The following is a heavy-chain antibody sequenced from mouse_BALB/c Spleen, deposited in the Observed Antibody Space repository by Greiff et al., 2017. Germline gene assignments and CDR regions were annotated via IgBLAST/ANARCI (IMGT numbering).Heavy chain of an antibody. CDR3: ARSRYDGRYAMDY. D-gene: IGHD2-14*01. CDR2: ISSGSSTI. CDR1: GFTFSSFG. V-gene: IGHV5-17*02. J-gene: IGHJ4*01. Sequence: EVMLVESGGGLVQPGGSRKLSCAASGFTFSSFGMHWVRQAPEKGLEWVAYISSGSSTIYYADTVKGRFTISRDNPKNTLFLQMTSLRSEDTAMYYCARSRYDGRYAMDYWGQGTSVTVSS.